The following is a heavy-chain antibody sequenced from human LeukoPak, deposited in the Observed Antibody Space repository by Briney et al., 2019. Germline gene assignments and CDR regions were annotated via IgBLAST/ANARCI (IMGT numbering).Heavy chain of an antibody. D-gene: IGHD1-26*01. Sequence: PGGSLRLSCVASGFSFSRYWMSWVRQAPGKGLERVSYISSSGSTIYYADSVKGRFTISRDNAKNSLYLQMNSLRAEDTAVYYCASTVGKTYYFDYWGQGTLVTVSS. CDR1: GFSFSRYW. CDR2: ISSSGSTI. CDR3: ASTVGKTYYFDY. J-gene: IGHJ4*02. V-gene: IGHV3-48*03.